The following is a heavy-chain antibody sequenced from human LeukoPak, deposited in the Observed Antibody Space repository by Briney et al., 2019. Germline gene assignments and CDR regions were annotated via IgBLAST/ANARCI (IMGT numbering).Heavy chain of an antibody. CDR2: ISSSSSYI. CDR3: ARYNYDSGSYSDY. J-gene: IGHJ4*02. CDR1: GFTFSSYS. D-gene: IGHD3-10*01. Sequence: GGSLRLSCAASGFTFSSYSMNWVRQAPGKGLEWVSSISSSSSYIYYADSVKGRFTISRDNAKNSLYLQMNSLRAEDTAVYYCARYNYDSGSYSDYWGQGTLVTVSS. V-gene: IGHV3-21*01.